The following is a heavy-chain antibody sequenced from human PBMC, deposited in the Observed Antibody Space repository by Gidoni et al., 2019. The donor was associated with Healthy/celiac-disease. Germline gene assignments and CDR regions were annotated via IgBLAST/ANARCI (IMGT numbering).Heavy chain of an antibody. CDR3: AHSPRVVPAAMFGLRLGELSPHFDY. J-gene: IGHJ4*02. CDR1: GFSLSTSGVG. CDR2: IYWDDDK. Sequence: QITLKESGPTLVKPTQTLTLTCTFSGFSLSTSGVGVGWIRQPPGKALEWLALIYWDDDKRYSPSLKGRLTITKDTSKNQVVLTMTNMDPVDTATYYCAHSPRVVPAAMFGLRLGELSPHFDYWGQGTLVTVSS. D-gene: IGHD3-16*02. V-gene: IGHV2-5*02.